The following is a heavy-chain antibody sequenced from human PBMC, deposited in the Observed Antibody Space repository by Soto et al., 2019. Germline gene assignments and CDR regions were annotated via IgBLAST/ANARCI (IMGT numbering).Heavy chain of an antibody. CDR2: INAGNGNT. J-gene: IGHJ4*02. D-gene: IGHD3-3*01. Sequence: QVQLVQSGAEVKKPGASVKVSCKASGYTFTSYAMHWVRQAPGQRLERMGWINAGNGNTKYSQKLQGRVTITRYTSASTAYMELSSRRSEDTAVYYCARGEGRFLEWLYCDYRGQGTLVTVSS. V-gene: IGHV1-3*01. CDR1: GYTFTSYA. CDR3: ARGEGRFLEWLYCDY.